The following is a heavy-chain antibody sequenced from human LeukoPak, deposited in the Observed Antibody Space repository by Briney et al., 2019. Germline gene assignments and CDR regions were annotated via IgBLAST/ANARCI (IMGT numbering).Heavy chain of an antibody. D-gene: IGHD3-3*01. V-gene: IGHV3-15*01. CDR1: GFPFSSHG. CDR3: TTVATIFGGEPFDY. CDR2: IKSKTDGGTT. Sequence: GGTLRLSCAGSGFPFSSHGMNWVRQAPGKGLEWVGRIKSKTDGGTTDYAAPVKGRFTISRDDSKNTLYLQMNSLKTEDTAVYYCTTVATIFGGEPFDYWGQGTLVTVSS. J-gene: IGHJ4*02.